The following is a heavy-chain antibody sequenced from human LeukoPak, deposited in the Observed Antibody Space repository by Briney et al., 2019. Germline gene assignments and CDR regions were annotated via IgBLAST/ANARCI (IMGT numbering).Heavy chain of an antibody. CDR2: ISWNSGSI. J-gene: IGHJ6*04. D-gene: IGHD3-10*02. CDR1: GFTFDDYA. V-gene: IGHV3-9*01. CDR3: AELGITMIGGV. Sequence: GGSLRLSCAASGFTFDDYAMHWVRQAPGKGLEWVSGISWNSGSIGYADSVKGRFTISRDNAKNSLYLQMNSLRAEDTAVYCCAELGITMIGGVWGKGTTVTISS.